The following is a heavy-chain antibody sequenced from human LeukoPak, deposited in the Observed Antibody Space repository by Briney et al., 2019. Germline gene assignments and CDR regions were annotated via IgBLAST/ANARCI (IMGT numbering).Heavy chain of an antibody. V-gene: IGHV4-38-2*01. CDR3: ARLSTVTTSFDY. J-gene: IGHJ4*02. D-gene: IGHD4-17*01. CDR1: GYSISSGYY. Sequence: SETLSLTCAVSGYSISSGYYWGWIRQPPRKGLEWIGSIYHNGNTYYNPSLKSRVTMSVDTSKNQFSLKLSSVTAADTAVYYCARLSTVTTSFDYWGQGTLVTASS. CDR2: IYHNGNT.